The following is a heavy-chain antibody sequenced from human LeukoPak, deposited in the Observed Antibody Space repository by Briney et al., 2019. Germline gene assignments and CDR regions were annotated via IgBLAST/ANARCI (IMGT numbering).Heavy chain of an antibody. V-gene: IGHV1-18*01. CDR2: ISGKTGNI. CDR1: GYNFLNYD. Sequence: ASVKVSCKASGYNFLNYDISWVRQAPGQGLEWMGWISGKTGNINYAQKFQARATMTRDTSTGTAYMELRSLRSDDTAVYFCARRFLNSHPIYYYMDVWAKGTTVIVSS. CDR3: ARRFLNSHPIYYYMDV. D-gene: IGHD2-21*01. J-gene: IGHJ6*03.